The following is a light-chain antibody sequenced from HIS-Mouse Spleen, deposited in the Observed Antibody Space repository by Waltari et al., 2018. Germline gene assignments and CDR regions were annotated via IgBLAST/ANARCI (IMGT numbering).Light chain of an antibody. CDR1: ALPKQY. Sequence: SYELTQPPSVSVSPGQTARITCPGDALPKQYANWYQQKPGQAPVLVIYKDSERPSGIPERFSGSSSGTTVTLTISGVQAEDEADYYCQSADSSGTYVVFGGGTKLTVL. CDR2: KDS. J-gene: IGLJ2*01. V-gene: IGLV3-25*03. CDR3: QSADSSGTYVV.